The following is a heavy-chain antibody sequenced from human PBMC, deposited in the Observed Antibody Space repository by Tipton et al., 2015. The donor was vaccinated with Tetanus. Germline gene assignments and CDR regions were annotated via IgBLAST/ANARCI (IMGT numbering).Heavy chain of an antibody. J-gene: IGHJ4*02. D-gene: IGHD5-24*01. CDR3: FRWPFD. CDR2: ISPSGVV. V-gene: IGHV3-48*02. Sequence: QLVQSGGGLVQPGRSLRLSCAASGFTFSDYSMNWVRQAPGKGLEWVAYISPSGVVRYADAVKGRFTISRDSAKKSVFLHMENLRDEDTAVYFCFRWPFDWGQGSRVTVSS. CDR1: GFTFSDYS.